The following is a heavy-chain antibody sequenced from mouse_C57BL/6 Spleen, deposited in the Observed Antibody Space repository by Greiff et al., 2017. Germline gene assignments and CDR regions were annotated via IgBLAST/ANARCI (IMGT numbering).Heavy chain of an antibody. J-gene: IGHJ4*01. V-gene: IGHV1-64*01. CDR1: GYTFTSYW. CDR3: ASTIYYDAGYAMDY. Sequence: QVQLKQPGAELVKPGASVKLSCKASGYTFTSYWMHWVKQRPGQGLEWIGMIHPNSGSTNYNEKFKSKATLTVDKSSSTAYMQLSSLTSEDSAVYYCASTIYYDAGYAMDYWGQGTSVTVAS. CDR2: IHPNSGST. D-gene: IGHD2-4*01.